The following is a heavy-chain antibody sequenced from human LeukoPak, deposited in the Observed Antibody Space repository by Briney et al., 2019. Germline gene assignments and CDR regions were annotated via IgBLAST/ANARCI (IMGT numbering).Heavy chain of an antibody. CDR2: INWNGGST. J-gene: IGHJ3*02. CDR3: ARVLGYAFDM. Sequence: GRSLRLSCAASGFTFDDFGMSLVRQAPGKGLEWVSDINWNGGSTGYADSVKGRFTISRDNAKNSLYLQMNSLRVEDTALYYCARVLGYAFDMWGQGTMVTVSS. D-gene: IGHD3-16*01. V-gene: IGHV3-20*04. CDR1: GFTFDDFG.